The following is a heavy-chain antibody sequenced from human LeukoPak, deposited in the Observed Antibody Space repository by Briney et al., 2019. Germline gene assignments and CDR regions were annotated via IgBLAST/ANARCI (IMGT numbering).Heavy chain of an antibody. Sequence: PGGSLRLSCAASGFTFSSYGMHWVRQAPGKGLEWVAFIWYDGSNKYYVDSVKGRFTIPRDNSKNTLYLQMNSLRVEDTAVYYCARDRATSYFDYWGQGTQVTVSS. V-gene: IGHV3-33*01. CDR1: GFTFSSYG. J-gene: IGHJ4*02. CDR3: ARDRATSYFDY. CDR2: IWYDGSNK.